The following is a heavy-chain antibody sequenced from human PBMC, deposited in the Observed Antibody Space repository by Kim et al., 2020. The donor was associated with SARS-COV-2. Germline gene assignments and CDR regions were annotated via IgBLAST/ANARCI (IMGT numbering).Heavy chain of an antibody. V-gene: IGHV3-30*01. J-gene: IGHJ4*02. CDR3: ARDATSYYYGSGTYFDY. D-gene: IGHD3-10*01. Sequence: VRGRFTISRDNAKNTLYLQMNSLRAEDTALYYCARDATSYYYGSGTYFDYWGQGTLVTVSS.